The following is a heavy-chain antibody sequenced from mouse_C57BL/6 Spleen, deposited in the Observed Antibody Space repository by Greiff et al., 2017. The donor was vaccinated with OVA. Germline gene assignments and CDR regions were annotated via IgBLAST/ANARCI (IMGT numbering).Heavy chain of an antibody. D-gene: IGHD4-1*01. Sequence: EVMLVESEGGLVQPGSSMKLSCTASGFTFSDYYMAWVRQVPEKGLEWVANINYDGSSTYYLDSLKSRFIISRDNAKNILYLQMSSLKSEDTATYYCAREETGTWYFDVWGTGTTVTVSS. J-gene: IGHJ1*03. CDR2: INYDGSST. V-gene: IGHV5-16*01. CDR1: GFTFSDYY. CDR3: AREETGTWYFDV.